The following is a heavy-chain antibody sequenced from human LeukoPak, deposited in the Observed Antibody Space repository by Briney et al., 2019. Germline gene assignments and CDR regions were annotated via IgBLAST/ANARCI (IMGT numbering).Heavy chain of an antibody. V-gene: IGHV4-59*01. J-gene: IGHJ4*02. D-gene: IGHD3-22*01. CDR1: GGSISSYY. Sequence: SETLSLTCTVSGGSISSYYWSWIRQPPGKGLEWIGYIYYSGSTNYNPSLKSRVTISVDTSKNQFSLKLSSVTAADTTVYYCARKYYYDSSGYDNWGQGTLVTVSS. CDR2: IYYSGST. CDR3: ARKYYYDSSGYDN.